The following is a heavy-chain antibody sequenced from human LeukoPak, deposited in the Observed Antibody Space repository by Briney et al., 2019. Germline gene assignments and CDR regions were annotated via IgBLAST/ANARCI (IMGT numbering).Heavy chain of an antibody. D-gene: IGHD3-22*01. J-gene: IGHJ4*02. V-gene: IGHV4-38-2*01. CDR2: IYYSGST. CDR3: ARLTMIVVVITTGYFDY. Sequence: PSETLSLTCAVSGYSISSGYYWGWIRQPPGKGLEWIGSIYYSGSTYYNPSLKSRVTISVDTSKNLFSLKLSSVTAADTAVYYCARLTMIVVVITTGYFDYWGQGTLVTVSS. CDR1: GYSISSGYY.